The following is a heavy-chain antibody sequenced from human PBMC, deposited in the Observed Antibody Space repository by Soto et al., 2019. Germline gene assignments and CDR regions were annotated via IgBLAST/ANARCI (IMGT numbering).Heavy chain of an antibody. D-gene: IGHD2-2*02. V-gene: IGHV1-3*01. J-gene: IGHJ6*02. CDR2: INAGNGNT. CDR3: ARTRQRSYCSSTSCYTFYYYYGMDV. CDR1: GYTFTIYA. Sequence: ASVKVSCKASGYTFTIYAMHCVGQSPLQRRDWMGWINAGNGNTKYSQKFQGRVTITRDTSASTAYMELSSLRSEDTAVYYCARTRQRSYCSSTSCYTFYYYYGMDVWGQGTTVTVSS.